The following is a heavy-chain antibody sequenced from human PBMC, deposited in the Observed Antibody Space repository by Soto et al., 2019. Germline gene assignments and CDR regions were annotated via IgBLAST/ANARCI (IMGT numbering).Heavy chain of an antibody. CDR2: ISYDGSNK. Sequence: GGSLRLSCAASGFTFISYGMHWVRQAPGKGLEWVAVISYDGSNKYYADSVKGRFTISRDNSKNTLYLQMNSLRAEDTAVYYCAKESMRYYFDYWGQGTLVTVSS. CDR1: GFTFISYG. CDR3: AKESMRYYFDY. V-gene: IGHV3-30*18. J-gene: IGHJ4*02.